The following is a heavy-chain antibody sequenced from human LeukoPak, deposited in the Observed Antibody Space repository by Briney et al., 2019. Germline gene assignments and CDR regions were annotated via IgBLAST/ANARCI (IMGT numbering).Heavy chain of an antibody. Sequence: GGSLRLSCAASGFTFSSCSMNWVRQAPGKGLEWVSSISSSSSYIYYADSVKGRFTISRDNAKNSLYLQMNSLRAEDTAVYYCARGGSSVNYGMDVWGQGTTVTVSS. CDR1: GFTFSSCS. CDR3: ARGGSSVNYGMDV. V-gene: IGHV3-21*01. J-gene: IGHJ6*02. D-gene: IGHD6-6*01. CDR2: ISSSSSYI.